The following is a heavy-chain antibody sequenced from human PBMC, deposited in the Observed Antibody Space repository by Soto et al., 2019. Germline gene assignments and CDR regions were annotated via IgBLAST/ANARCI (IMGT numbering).Heavy chain of an antibody. D-gene: IGHD2-15*01. CDR1: GFTFDEKT. CDR2: INWNGGTT. J-gene: IGHJ6*02. CDR3: AKDGPVVGAPLHFYSMDF. V-gene: IGHV3-43*01. Sequence: GGSLRLSCVASGFTFDEKTMHWVRQVPGKGLEWVSLINWNGGTTYYADSVRGRFTITIDNSKNSLYLQMNRLRSEDTALYYCAKDGPVVGAPLHFYSMDFWGPGTSVTVSS.